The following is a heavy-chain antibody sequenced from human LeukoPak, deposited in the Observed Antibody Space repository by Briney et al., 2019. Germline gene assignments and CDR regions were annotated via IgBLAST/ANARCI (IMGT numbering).Heavy chain of an antibody. D-gene: IGHD1-26*01. CDR2: IKQDGTEK. CDR1: GFTFSRYG. Sequence: GGSLRLSCAASGFTFSRYGMTWVRQAPGKGLEWVANIKQDGTEKYYVDSVKGRFTISRDNAKNSRYLQMNSLRAEDTAVYYCARDSEWGLLRSDYWGQGTLVTVSS. CDR3: ARDSEWGLLRSDY. V-gene: IGHV3-7*05. J-gene: IGHJ4*02.